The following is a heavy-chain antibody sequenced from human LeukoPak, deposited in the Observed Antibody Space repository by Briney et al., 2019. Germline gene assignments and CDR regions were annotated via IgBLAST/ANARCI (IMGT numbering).Heavy chain of an antibody. V-gene: IGHV4-38-2*01. J-gene: IGHJ4*02. CDR1: GYSISSGYY. D-gene: IGHD4-17*01. Sequence: SETLSLTCAVSGYSISSGYYWGWIRQPPGKGPEWIGSVFHTGSSYYIPSLKSRVTISVDTSKNQFSLEVSSVTAADTAIYYCAKVGAYGDYARHDYWGQGTLVTVSS. CDR2: VFHTGSS. CDR3: AKVGAYGDYARHDY.